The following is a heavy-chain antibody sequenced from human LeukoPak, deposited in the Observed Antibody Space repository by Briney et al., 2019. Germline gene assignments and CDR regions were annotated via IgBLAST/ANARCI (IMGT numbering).Heavy chain of an antibody. CDR3: ARGRSSTSNFDS. V-gene: IGHV3-53*01. J-gene: IGHJ4*02. D-gene: IGHD3-3*01. Sequence: GGSLRPSCAASGFTVTSNYMTWVRQAPGKGLEWVSLISSGGTTYYADSVKGRFTISRDSSRNTLYLQMNSLGAEDTAVYYCARGRSSTSNFDSWGQGTLVTVSS. CDR1: GFTVTSNY. CDR2: ISSGGTT.